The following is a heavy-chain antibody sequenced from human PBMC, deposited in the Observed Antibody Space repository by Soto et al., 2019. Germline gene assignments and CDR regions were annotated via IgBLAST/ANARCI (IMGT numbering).Heavy chain of an antibody. Sequence: VASVKVSCKASGYTFTGYYMHWVRQAPGQGLEWMGWINPNSGGTNYAQKFQGWVTMTRDTSISTAYMELSRLRSDDTAVYYCARDSGGPDYYDSSGYYYRAFDIWGQGTMVTVSS. J-gene: IGHJ3*02. D-gene: IGHD3-22*01. CDR2: INPNSGGT. CDR3: ARDSGGPDYYDSSGYYYRAFDI. CDR1: GYTFTGYY. V-gene: IGHV1-2*04.